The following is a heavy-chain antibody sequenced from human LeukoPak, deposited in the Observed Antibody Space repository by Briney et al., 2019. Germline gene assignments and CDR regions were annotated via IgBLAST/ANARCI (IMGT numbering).Heavy chain of an antibody. Sequence: ASVKVSCKASGYTFTSYDINWVRQATGQGLEWMGWMNPNSGNTGYAQKFQGRVTMTRNTSISTAYMELSSLRSEGTAVYYCARRVTMIVVVIDADAFDIWGQGTMVTVSS. CDR1: GYTFTSYD. J-gene: IGHJ3*02. CDR3: ARRVTMIVVVIDADAFDI. D-gene: IGHD3-22*01. CDR2: MNPNSGNT. V-gene: IGHV1-8*02.